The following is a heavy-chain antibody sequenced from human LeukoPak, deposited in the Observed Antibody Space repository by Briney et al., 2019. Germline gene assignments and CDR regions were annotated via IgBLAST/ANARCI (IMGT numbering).Heavy chain of an antibody. CDR3: AREFTFGGVIGY. Sequence: SETLSLTCTVSGGSISSYHWGWIRQPPGKGLEWIGNIYYSGSTYYNPSLKSRVTISVDTSKNQFSLKLSSVTAADTAMYYCAREFTFGGVIGYWGQGTLVTVSS. D-gene: IGHD3-16*01. V-gene: IGHV4-39*07. CDR2: IYYSGST. J-gene: IGHJ4*02. CDR1: GGSISSYH.